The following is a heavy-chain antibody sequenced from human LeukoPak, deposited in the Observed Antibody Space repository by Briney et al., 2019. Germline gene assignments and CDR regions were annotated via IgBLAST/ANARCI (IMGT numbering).Heavy chain of an antibody. CDR3: AREEHRIAADNWFDP. Sequence: GASVKVSCKVSGYTLTEISMHWVRQAPGKGLEWMGWINPNSGGTNYAQKFQGRVTMTRDTSISTAYMELSRLRSDDTAVYYCAREEHRIAADNWFDPWGQGTLVTVSS. V-gene: IGHV1-2*02. CDR1: GYTLTEIS. D-gene: IGHD6-25*01. J-gene: IGHJ5*02. CDR2: INPNSGGT.